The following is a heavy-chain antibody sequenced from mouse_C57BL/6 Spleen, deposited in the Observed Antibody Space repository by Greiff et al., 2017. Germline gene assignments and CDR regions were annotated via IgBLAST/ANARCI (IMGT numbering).Heavy chain of an antibody. J-gene: IGHJ2*01. Sequence: EVKLVESVGGLVKPGGSLKLSCAASGFTFSSYTMSWVRQTPEKRLEWVATISGGGGNTYYPGSVKGRFTISRDNAKNTLYLHMRSLRSEDTALYYGARHGIYFDYWGQGTTLTVAS. CDR3: ARHGIYFDY. D-gene: IGHD4-1*01. V-gene: IGHV5-9*01. CDR2: ISGGGGNT. CDR1: GFTFSSYT.